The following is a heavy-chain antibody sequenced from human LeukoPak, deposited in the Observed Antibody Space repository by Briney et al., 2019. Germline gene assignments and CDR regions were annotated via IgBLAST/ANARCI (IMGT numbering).Heavy chain of an antibody. CDR2: IYYSGTT. Sequence: SETLSLTCTVSGGSISSSSYSWGWIRQPPGKGLEWIGSIYYSGTTYYNPSLKSRVTISVDTSKIQFSLKLSSVAATDTAVYFCARLRFDFWSGYAHPYFDYWGRGTLVTVSS. D-gene: IGHD3-3*01. V-gene: IGHV4-39*01. J-gene: IGHJ4*02. CDR3: ARLRFDFWSGYAHPYFDY. CDR1: GGSISSSSYS.